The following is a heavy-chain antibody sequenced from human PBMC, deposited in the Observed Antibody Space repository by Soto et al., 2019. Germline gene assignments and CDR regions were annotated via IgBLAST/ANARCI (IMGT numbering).Heavy chain of an antibody. V-gene: IGHV3-21*01. J-gene: IGHJ5*01. CDR2: ISSGSNYI. CDR1: GFTFSSYH. CDR3: TNRGPRDWFDS. Sequence: EVQLVESGGGLVKPGGSLRLSCAPSGFTFSSYHMNWVRQAPGKGLEWVSSISSGSNYIYYADSVRGRFTISRDNAHNSLYLQMNNLRAEDPAVYYCTNRGPRDWFDSWGQGTLVIVSS.